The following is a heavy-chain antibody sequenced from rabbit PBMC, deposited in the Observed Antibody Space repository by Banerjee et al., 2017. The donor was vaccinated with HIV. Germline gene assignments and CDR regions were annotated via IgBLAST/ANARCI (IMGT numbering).Heavy chain of an antibody. V-gene: IGHV1S47*01. D-gene: IGHD4-1*01. Sequence: QEQLVESGGGLVQPGGSLKLSCKASGFDFSSYGVSWVRQAPGKGLVWIGYIDPVFGSTYYASWCNGRFTLSSHNAQNTLYLQLNSLTAADTAPYFCVRDEWLGLCFNLWGPGTLVTVS. J-gene: IGHJ4*01. CDR1: GFDFSSYG. CDR3: VRDEWLGLCFNL. CDR2: IDPVFGST.